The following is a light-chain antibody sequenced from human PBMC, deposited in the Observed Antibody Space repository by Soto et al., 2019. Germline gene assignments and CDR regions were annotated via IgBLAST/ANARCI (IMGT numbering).Light chain of an antibody. CDR2: GAS. J-gene: IGKJ1*01. Sequence: EIVLTQSPGTLSLSPGERATLSCRASQSLTSDYLAWYQQKPGQTPRLLIYGASSRATGIPDRFSGSGSGTDFTLTISRLEPEDFAVYYCQQYGSSGRTFGQGTKVDNK. V-gene: IGKV3-20*01. CDR1: QSLTSDY. CDR3: QQYGSSGRT.